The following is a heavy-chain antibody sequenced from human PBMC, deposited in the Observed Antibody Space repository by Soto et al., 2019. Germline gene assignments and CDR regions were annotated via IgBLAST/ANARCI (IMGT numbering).Heavy chain of an antibody. Sequence: ASVKVSCKASGGTFSSYTVSWVRQAPGQGLEWMGGIIPIFDTTSYAQNSQGRVTITADTSTSTVYMELNRLRSSDTAVYYCAPIPGIVVVSASIRDSWGPGTLVTVSS. CDR3: APIPGIVVVSASIRDS. D-gene: IGHD2-2*01. V-gene: IGHV1-69*06. J-gene: IGHJ4*02. CDR1: GGTFSSYT. CDR2: IIPIFDTT.